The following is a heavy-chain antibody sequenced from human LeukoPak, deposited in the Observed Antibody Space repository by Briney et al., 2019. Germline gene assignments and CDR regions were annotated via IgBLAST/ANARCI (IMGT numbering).Heavy chain of an antibody. Sequence: PGGSLRLSCAASGFTFSSYAMSWVRQAPGKGLEWVSVIYSGGSTYYADSVKGRFTISRDNSKNTLYLQMNSLRAEDTAVYYCAKSGGTTLRAAAGLLDYWGQGTLVTVSS. CDR3: AKSGGTTLRAAAGLLDY. V-gene: IGHV3-23*03. D-gene: IGHD6-13*01. CDR1: GFTFSSYA. CDR2: IYSGGST. J-gene: IGHJ4*02.